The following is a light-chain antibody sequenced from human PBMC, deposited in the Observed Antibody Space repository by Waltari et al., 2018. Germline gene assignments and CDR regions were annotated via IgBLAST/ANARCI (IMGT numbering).Light chain of an antibody. V-gene: IGKV3-15*01. CDR2: GAS. CDR3: QQYNQWPPS. J-gene: IGKJ4*01. Sequence: EIVMTQSPDTLSVSPGEGVTLSCRATQSVNSNLAWYQQKAGQAPRLLIYGASSRAPGIPVRVSGSGSGTEFSLTISSLQSEDFAVYYCQQYNQWPPSFGGGTKVEIK. CDR1: QSVNSN.